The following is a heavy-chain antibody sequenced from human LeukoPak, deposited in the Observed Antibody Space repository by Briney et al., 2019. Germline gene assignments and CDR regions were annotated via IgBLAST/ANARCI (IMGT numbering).Heavy chain of an antibody. CDR1: GFTFSSYA. D-gene: IGHD3-22*01. J-gene: IGHJ4*02. CDR3: VKDHDYYDSSGYYPLFDY. V-gene: IGHV3-64D*09. Sequence: PGGSLRLSCSASGFTFSSYAMHWVRQAPGXGLEYVSAISSNGGSTYYADSVKGRFTISRDNSKNTLYLQMSSLRAEDTAVYYCVKDHDYYDSSGYYPLFDYWGQGTLVTVSS. CDR2: ISSNGGST.